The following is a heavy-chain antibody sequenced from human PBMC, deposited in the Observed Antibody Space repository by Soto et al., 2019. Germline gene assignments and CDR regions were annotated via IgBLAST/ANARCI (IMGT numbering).Heavy chain of an antibody. CDR2: ISHDGNKE. J-gene: IGHJ5*02. CDR1: GFAFRSYG. CDR3: AKAGFTIFGEGFDP. D-gene: IGHD3-3*01. V-gene: IGHV3-30*18. Sequence: QEQLVESGGGVVQPGSSRRLSCAASGFAFRSYGMHWVRQAPGKGLEWVALISHDGNKEYYAESVKGRFTISRDNSENTLFLRMNSLTPDDSAVYFCAKAGFTIFGEGFDPWGQGTRVTVSS.